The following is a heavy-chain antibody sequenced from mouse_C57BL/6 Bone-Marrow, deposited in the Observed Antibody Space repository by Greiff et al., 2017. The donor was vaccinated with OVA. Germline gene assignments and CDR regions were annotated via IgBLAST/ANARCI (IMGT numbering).Heavy chain of an antibody. J-gene: IGHJ4*01. CDR2: ISSGGSYT. CDR3: ARQVFYAMDY. Sequence: DVQLQESGGDLVKPGGSLKLSCAASGFTFSSYGMSWVRQTPDKRLEWVATISSGGSYTYYPDSVKGRFTISRDNAKNTLYLQMSSLKSEDTAMYYCARQVFYAMDYWGQGTSVTVSS. CDR1: GFTFSSYG. V-gene: IGHV5-6*01.